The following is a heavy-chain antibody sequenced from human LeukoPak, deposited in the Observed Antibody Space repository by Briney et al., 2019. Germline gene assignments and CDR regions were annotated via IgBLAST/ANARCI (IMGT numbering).Heavy chain of an antibody. CDR1: GFTFGDYA. D-gene: IGHD6-19*01. V-gene: IGHV3-9*01. J-gene: IGHJ3*02. Sequence: PGRSLRLSCAASGFTFGDYAMHWVRQAPGKGLEWVSGISWNSGSIGYADSVKGRFTISRDNAKNSLYLQMNSLRAEDTALYYCAKVLSSGWYDDAFDIWGQGTMVTVSS. CDR2: ISWNSGSI. CDR3: AKVLSSGWYDDAFDI.